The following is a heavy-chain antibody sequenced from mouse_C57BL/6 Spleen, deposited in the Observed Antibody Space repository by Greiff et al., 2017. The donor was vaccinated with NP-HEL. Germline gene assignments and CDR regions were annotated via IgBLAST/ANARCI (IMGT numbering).Heavy chain of an antibody. D-gene: IGHD2-1*01. J-gene: IGHJ3*01. CDR2: IWRGGST. CDR1: GFSLTSYG. V-gene: IGHV2-2*01. Sequence: VQLQQSGPGLVQPSQSLSITCTVSGFSLTSYGVHWVRQSPGKGLEWLGVIWRGGSTDYNAAFISRLSISKDNSKGQVFFKMNSLQADDTAIYYCARIYGNYGWFAYWGQGTLVTVSA. CDR3: ARIYGNYGWFAY.